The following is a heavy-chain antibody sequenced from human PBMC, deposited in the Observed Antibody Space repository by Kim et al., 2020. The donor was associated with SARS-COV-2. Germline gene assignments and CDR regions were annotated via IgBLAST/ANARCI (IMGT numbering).Heavy chain of an antibody. CDR3: ARHSVGYYPAYFDY. D-gene: IGHD1-26*01. Sequence: PSLRSRVTISVDTSENQFSLRVTSVTATDTAVYYCARHSVGYYPAYFDYWGQGTLVTVSS. J-gene: IGHJ4*02. V-gene: IGHV4-39*01.